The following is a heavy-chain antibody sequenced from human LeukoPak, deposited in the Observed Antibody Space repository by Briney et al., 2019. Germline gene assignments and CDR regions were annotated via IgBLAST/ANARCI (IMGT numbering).Heavy chain of an antibody. Sequence: SLRLSCAASGFTFSSYGMHWVRQAPGKGLEWVAVISYDGSNKYYADSVKGRFTISRDNSKNTLYLQMNSLRAEDTAVYYCAKDHLEWLLYVNYYFGMDVWGQGTTVTVSS. D-gene: IGHD3-3*01. J-gene: IGHJ6*02. CDR2: ISYDGSNK. CDR3: AKDHLEWLLYVNYYFGMDV. CDR1: GFTFSSYG. V-gene: IGHV3-30*18.